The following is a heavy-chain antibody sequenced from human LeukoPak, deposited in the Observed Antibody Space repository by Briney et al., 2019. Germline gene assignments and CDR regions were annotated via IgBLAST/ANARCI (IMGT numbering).Heavy chain of an antibody. CDR1: GGSISSSSYY. Sequence: SETLSLTCTVSGGSISSSSYYWGWIRQPPGKGLEWIGITYYSGSTYYNPSLKSRLTISVDTSKNQFSLKLSSVTATDTAVYYCARRGYCSGTSCYEYWFDPWGQGTLVTVSS. D-gene: IGHD2-2*01. CDR3: ARRGYCSGTSCYEYWFDP. J-gene: IGHJ5*02. V-gene: IGHV4-39*01. CDR2: TYYSGST.